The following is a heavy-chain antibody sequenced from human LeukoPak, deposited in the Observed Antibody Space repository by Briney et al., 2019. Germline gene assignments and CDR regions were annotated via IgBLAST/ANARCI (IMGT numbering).Heavy chain of an antibody. J-gene: IGHJ4*02. CDR3: ARSTGYYDILTGYQPIYFDY. Sequence: SSETLSLTCTVSGGSISSYYWSWIRQPPGKGLEWIGYIYYSGSTNYNPSLKSRVTISVDTSKNQFSLKLSSVTAADTAVYYCARSTGYYDILTGYQPIYFDYWGQGTLVTVSS. CDR2: IYYSGST. V-gene: IGHV4-59*01. D-gene: IGHD3-9*01. CDR1: GGSISSYY.